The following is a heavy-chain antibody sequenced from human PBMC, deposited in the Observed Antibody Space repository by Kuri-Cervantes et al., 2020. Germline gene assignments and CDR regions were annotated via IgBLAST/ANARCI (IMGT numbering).Heavy chain of an antibody. Sequence: SLKISCAASGFTFDDYAMHWVRQAPGKGLEWVSHLGWNSGSIAYTDSVKGRFTISRDNAKNSLYLQMNSLRPEDTAIYYCAKDHIEARRGGIGGFDVWGQGTLVTVSS. CDR2: LGWNSGSI. CDR1: GFTFDDYA. D-gene: IGHD5-12*01. V-gene: IGHV3-9*01. CDR3: AKDHIEARRGGIGGFDV. J-gene: IGHJ3*01.